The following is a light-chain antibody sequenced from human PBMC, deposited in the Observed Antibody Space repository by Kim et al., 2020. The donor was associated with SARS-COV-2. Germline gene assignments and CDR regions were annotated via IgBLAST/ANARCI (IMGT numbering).Light chain of an antibody. CDR2: DVN. J-gene: IGLJ3*02. V-gene: IGLV2-14*03. CDR1: SSDIGGYKY. Sequence: QSALTQPASVSGSPGQSITISCIGTSSDIGGYKYVSWYQQHPGKPPKLMISDVNKRPSGVSNRFSGSKSGNTASLTISGLQADDEADYYCSSYTAASTWVFGGGTKVTVL. CDR3: SSYTAASTWV.